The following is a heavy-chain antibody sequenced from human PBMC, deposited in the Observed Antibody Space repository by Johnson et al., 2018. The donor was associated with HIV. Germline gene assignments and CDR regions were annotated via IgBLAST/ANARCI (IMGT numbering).Heavy chain of an antibody. J-gene: IGHJ3*02. CDR3: AKSDYTGIAVAGSAYDDAFDI. CDR2: IRYDGSTK. V-gene: IGHV3-30*02. Sequence: QVQLVESGGGVVQPGGSLRLSCAASGFTFSSYGMHWVRQAPGKGLEWVAFIRYDGSTKYYADSVKGRFTISRDNSKNTLYLQMNSLRVEDTAVYYCAKSDYTGIAVAGSAYDDAFDIWGQGTMVTVSS. CDR1: GFTFSSYG. D-gene: IGHD6-19*01.